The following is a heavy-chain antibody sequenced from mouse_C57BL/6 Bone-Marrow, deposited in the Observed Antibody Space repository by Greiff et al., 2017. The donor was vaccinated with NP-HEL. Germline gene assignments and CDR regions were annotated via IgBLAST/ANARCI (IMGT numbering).Heavy chain of an antibody. J-gene: IGHJ1*03. V-gene: IGHV1-82*01. D-gene: IGHD1-1*01. Sequence: QVQLQQSGPELVKPGASVKISCKASGYAFSSSWMNWVKQRPGKGLEWIGRIYPGDGDTNYNGKFKGKATLTADKSSSTAYMQLSSLTSEDSAVYFCASYYYGSSYLYFDVWGTGTTVTVSS. CDR3: ASYYYGSSYLYFDV. CDR2: IYPGDGDT. CDR1: GYAFSSSW.